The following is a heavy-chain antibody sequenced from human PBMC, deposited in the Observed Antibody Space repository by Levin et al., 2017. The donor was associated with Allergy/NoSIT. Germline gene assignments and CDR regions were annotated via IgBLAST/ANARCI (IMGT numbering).Heavy chain of an antibody. J-gene: IGHJ4*02. CDR2: ISTRNGNP. V-gene: IGHV1-18*01. CDR1: GFNFINYG. CDR3: ARLWKGGDS. Sequence: VASVKVSCKVSGFNFINYGCSWVRQAPGQGLEWMGWISTRNGNPKYAQKFQDRVRMTTDTSTNTAYMELRSLTSDDTAVYYCARLWKGGDSWGQGTLVTVSS. D-gene: IGHD2-21*01.